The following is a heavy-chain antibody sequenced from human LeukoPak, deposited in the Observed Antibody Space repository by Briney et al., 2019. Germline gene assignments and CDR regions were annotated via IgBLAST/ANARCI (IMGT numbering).Heavy chain of an antibody. D-gene: IGHD3-22*01. CDR3: ARGYYDSSRHLYYYAMDV. J-gene: IGHJ6*02. CDR1: GGTFISYA. Sequence: SVKVSCKASGGTFISYAISWVRQAPGQGLEWMGGIIPIFGTANYAQKFQGRVTITADESTTTAYMELRSLRSDDTAVYYCARGYYDSSRHLYYYAMDVWGQGTTVTVSS. V-gene: IGHV1-69*13. CDR2: IIPIFGTA.